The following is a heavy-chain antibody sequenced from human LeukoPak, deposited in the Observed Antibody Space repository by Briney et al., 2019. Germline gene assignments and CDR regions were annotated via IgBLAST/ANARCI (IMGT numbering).Heavy chain of an antibody. CDR2: IYYSGST. V-gene: IGHV4-59*08. J-gene: IGHJ4*02. CDR1: GGSISSYY. D-gene: IGHD3-10*01. Sequence: SETLSLTCTVSGGSISSYYWSWIRQPPGKGLEWIGYIYYSGSTNYNPSLKSRVTISVDTSKNQFSLKLSPVTAADTAVYYCARGWTGKGMYYFDYWGQGTLVTVSS. CDR3: ARGWTGKGMYYFDY.